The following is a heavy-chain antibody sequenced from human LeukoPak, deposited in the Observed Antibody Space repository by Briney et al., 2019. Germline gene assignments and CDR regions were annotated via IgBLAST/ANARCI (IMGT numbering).Heavy chain of an antibody. V-gene: IGHV3-74*01. CDR1: GFTFSPYW. J-gene: IGHJ6*02. Sequence: GGSLTLSYAASGFTFSPYWMHWVRQAPGKGLVWVSRINGDGSSTTYADSVKGRFTISRDNAKNTLYLQMNSLRAEDTAVYYCARDKAYGMDVWGQGTTVTVSS. CDR3: ARDKAYGMDV. CDR2: INGDGSST.